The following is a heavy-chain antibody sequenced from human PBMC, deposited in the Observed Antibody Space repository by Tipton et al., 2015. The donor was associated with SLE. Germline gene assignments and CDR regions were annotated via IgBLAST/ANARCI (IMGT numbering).Heavy chain of an antibody. V-gene: IGHV3-30*03. D-gene: IGHD3-16*01. CDR2: MSSDGSSR. CDR3: VSNAHVECDVMRCSEHFQY. CDR1: GFPFSSMS. Sequence: SLRLSCAASGFPFSSMSMHWVRQAPGKGLEWVAVMSSDGSSRYHSDTVRGRFTISRDNSKNTLFLDMNSLRPEDTAVYYCVSNAHVECDVMRCSEHFQYWGQGTLVTVSS. J-gene: IGHJ1*01.